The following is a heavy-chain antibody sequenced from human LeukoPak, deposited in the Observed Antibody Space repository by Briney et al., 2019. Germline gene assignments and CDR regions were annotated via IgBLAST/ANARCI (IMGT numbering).Heavy chain of an antibody. CDR3: AKLPGIAVAGMGSWFDP. J-gene: IGHJ5*02. V-gene: IGHV3-23*01. CDR1: GFMFSRYW. Sequence: GGSLRLSCAASGFMFSRYWMSWVRQAPGKGLEWVSAISGSGGSTYYADSVKGRFTISRDNSKNTLYLQMNSLRAEDTAVYYCAKLPGIAVAGMGSWFDPWGQGTLVTVSS. D-gene: IGHD6-19*01. CDR2: ISGSGGST.